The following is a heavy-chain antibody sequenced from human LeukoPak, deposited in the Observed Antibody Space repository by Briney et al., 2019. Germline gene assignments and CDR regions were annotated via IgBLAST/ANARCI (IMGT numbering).Heavy chain of an antibody. CDR2: IYSSGTT. CDR1: GGSINDFY. V-gene: IGHV4-59*01. D-gene: IGHD5-18*01. CDR3: ARLVDTAIDWFDP. Sequence: SETLSLTCTVSGGSINDFYWNWIRQPPGKGLEWIGYIYSSGTTNYNPSLKSRVTMSVDTSENRFSLNLTSVTAADTAVYYCARLVDTAIDWFDPWGQGTLVTVSS. J-gene: IGHJ5*02.